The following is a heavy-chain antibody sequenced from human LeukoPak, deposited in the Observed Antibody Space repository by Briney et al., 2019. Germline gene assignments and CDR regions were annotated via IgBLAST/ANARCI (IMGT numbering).Heavy chain of an antibody. CDR2: ISYDGSNK. Sequence: SGGSLRLSCAASGFTFSSYGMHWVRQAPGKGLEWVAVISYDGSNKYYADSVKGRFTISRDNSKNTLYLQMNSLRAEETAVYYCAKDSYCSGGSCYSSPGYWGQGTLVTVSS. J-gene: IGHJ4*02. CDR1: GFTFSSYG. CDR3: AKDSYCSGGSCYSSPGY. V-gene: IGHV3-30*18. D-gene: IGHD2-15*01.